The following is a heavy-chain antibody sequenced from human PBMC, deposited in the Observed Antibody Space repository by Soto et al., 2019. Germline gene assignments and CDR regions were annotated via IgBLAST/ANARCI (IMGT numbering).Heavy chain of an antibody. CDR1: GSTFSSYA. D-gene: IGHD7-27*01. V-gene: IGHV1-3*01. CDR3: ARDTGDGTFDF. J-gene: IGHJ4*02. CDR2: INAGYGNT. Sequence: GASVKVSCKASGSTFSSYAMHWVRQAPGQRLEWMGWINAGYGNTKSSQKFQDRVTISRDTSASTAYMELTSLRSEDTAVYYCARDTGDGTFDFWGQGTLVTVSS.